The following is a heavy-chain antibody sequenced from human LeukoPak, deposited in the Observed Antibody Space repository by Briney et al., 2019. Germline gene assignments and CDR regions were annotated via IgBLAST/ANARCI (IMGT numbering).Heavy chain of an antibody. V-gene: IGHV3-21*01. CDR1: GFTFTTYS. J-gene: IGHJ4*02. Sequence: GGSLRLSCTGSGFTFTTYSMTWVRQAPGKGLEWVSIISSGSSAIFSADALKGRFTISRDDAKNLLYLDMNSLRAEDTAVYYCARGHTAVTRHFDFWGQGTLVTVSS. CDR3: ARGHTAVTRHFDF. CDR2: ISSGSSAI. D-gene: IGHD4-17*01.